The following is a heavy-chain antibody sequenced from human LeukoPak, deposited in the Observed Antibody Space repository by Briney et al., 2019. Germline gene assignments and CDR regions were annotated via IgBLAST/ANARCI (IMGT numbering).Heavy chain of an antibody. Sequence: GASVKVSCKASGGTFSSYAISWVRQAPGQGLEWMGRIIPILGIANYAQKFQGRVTMTEDTSTDTAYMELSSLRSEDTAVYYCAHSGYDWLFDPWGQGTLVTVSS. CDR1: GGTFSSYA. J-gene: IGHJ5*02. CDR2: IIPILGIA. V-gene: IGHV1-69*04. D-gene: IGHD5-12*01. CDR3: AHSGYDWLFDP.